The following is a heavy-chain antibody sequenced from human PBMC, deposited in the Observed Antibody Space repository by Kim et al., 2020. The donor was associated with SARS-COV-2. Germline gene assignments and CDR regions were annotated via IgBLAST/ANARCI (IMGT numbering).Heavy chain of an antibody. CDR1: GFTFSSYS. Sequence: GGSLRLSCAASGFTFSSYSMNWVRQAPGKGLEWVSSISSSSSYIYYADSVKGRFTISRDNAKNSLYLQMNSLRAEDTAVYYCARRTPYGDYFDYWGQGTLVTVSS. V-gene: IGHV3-21*01. D-gene: IGHD4-17*01. J-gene: IGHJ4*02. CDR2: ISSSSSYI. CDR3: ARRTPYGDYFDY.